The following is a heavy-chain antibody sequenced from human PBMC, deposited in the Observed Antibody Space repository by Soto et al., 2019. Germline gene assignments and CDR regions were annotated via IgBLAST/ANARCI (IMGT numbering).Heavy chain of an antibody. D-gene: IGHD3-16*01. CDR3: ARGGGTTLAPLP. J-gene: IGHJ5*02. Sequence: QVQLLQSGAEVKKPGASVKVSCKASGYTFTGYFMHWVRQAPGEGLEWMGWINPNSGATKYAPKFQGRVTMTRDTSNRPAYLELSRLTSDDTAIYYCARGGGTTLAPLPWGQGTPVTVSS. CDR1: GYTFTGYF. V-gene: IGHV1-2*02. CDR2: INPNSGAT.